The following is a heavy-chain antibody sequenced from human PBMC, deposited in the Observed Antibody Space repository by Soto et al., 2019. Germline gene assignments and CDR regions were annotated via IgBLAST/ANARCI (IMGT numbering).Heavy chain of an antibody. D-gene: IGHD3-3*01. CDR3: ARDHNDYYDFWSGYYGTRGAFDY. J-gene: IGHJ4*02. CDR1: GGTFTSYG. V-gene: IGHV1-18*04. Sequence: GASVKVSCKASGGTFTSYGISWVRQAPGQGLEWMGWISAYNGNTNYAQKLQGRVTMTTDTSTSTAYMELRSLRSDDTAVYYCARDHNDYYDFWSGYYGTRGAFDYWGQGTLVTVSS. CDR2: ISAYNGNT.